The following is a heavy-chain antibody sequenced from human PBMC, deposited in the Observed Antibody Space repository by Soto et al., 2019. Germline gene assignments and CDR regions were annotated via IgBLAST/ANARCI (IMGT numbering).Heavy chain of an antibody. Sequence: ASVKVSCKASGFTFTSSAVHWVRQAPGQVLEWMGVITPGGTPTTFAQKFQGRVTMTRDTSTRTVYMELISLRSEDTAVYYCARVRLSDYSSDGFDIGGQGPMVTVSS. D-gene: IGHD5-12*01. CDR3: ARVRLSDYSSDGFDI. V-gene: IGHV1-46*01. J-gene: IGHJ3*02. CDR2: ITPGGTPT. CDR1: GFTFTSSA.